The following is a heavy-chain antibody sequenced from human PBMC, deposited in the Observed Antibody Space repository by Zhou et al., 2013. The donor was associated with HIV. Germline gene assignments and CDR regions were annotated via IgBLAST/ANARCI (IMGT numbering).Heavy chain of an antibody. CDR2: VIPTFGSR. V-gene: IGHV1-69*05. Sequence: QVRLRQSGPEVRKPGDSLRISCTGSSFSFRTYGLSWVRQAPGQGLEWMGGVIPTFGSRNYAQKFQDRVTISTDESTSTVYMEVSNLTPGDSAMYYCASDTEGYCNGSICYWSFNYWGQGTLVAVSS. D-gene: IGHD2-15*01. J-gene: IGHJ4*02. CDR3: ASDTEGYCNGSICYWSFNY. CDR1: SFSFRTYG.